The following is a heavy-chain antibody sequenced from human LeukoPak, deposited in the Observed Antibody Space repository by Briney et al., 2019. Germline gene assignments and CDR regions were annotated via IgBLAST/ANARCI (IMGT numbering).Heavy chain of an antibody. D-gene: IGHD3-22*01. CDR1: GGSISSYY. CDR2: IYYSGST. Sequence: SETLSLTCTVSGGSISSYYWSWIRQPPGKGLEWIGYIYYSGSTNYNPSLKSRVTISVDTSKNQFSLKLSSVTAADTAVYYCASGYYDSSGYYPPPYWGQGTLVTVSS. CDR3: ASGYYDSSGYYPPPY. V-gene: IGHV4-59*01. J-gene: IGHJ4*02.